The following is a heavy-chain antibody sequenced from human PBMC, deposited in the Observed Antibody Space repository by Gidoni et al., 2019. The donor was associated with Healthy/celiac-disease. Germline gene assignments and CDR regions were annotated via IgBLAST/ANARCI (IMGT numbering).Heavy chain of an antibody. CDR3: ARGGYDYVWGTHAHRPDY. J-gene: IGHJ4*02. CDR2: INAGNGNT. D-gene: IGHD3-16*01. CDR1: GYTFTSYA. Sequence: QVQLVQSGAEVKKPGASVKVSCKASGYTFTSYAMHWVRQAPGQRLEWMGWINAGNGNTKYSQKFQGRVTITRDTSASTAYMELSSLRSEDTAVYYCARGGYDYVWGTHAHRPDYWGQGTLVTVSS. V-gene: IGHV1-3*01.